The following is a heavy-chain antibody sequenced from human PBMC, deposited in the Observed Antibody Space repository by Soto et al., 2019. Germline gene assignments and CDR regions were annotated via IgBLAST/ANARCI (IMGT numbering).Heavy chain of an antibody. CDR3: AKDRGRVVVVPAAAFDS. CDR2: ISGSSGTT. J-gene: IGHJ4*02. Sequence: EVQLLESGGGLVQPGGSLRLSCAASGFTFSSYAMNWVRQAPGKGLEWVSGISGSSGTTYYAESVKGWFTISRDNSKDKLYLQMNSLRAEDTAVYYCAKDRGRVVVVPAAAFDSWGQGTLVTVSS. CDR1: GFTFSSYA. V-gene: IGHV3-23*01. D-gene: IGHD2-2*01.